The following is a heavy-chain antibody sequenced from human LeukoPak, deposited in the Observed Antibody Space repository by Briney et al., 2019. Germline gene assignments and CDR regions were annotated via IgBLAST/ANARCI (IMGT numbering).Heavy chain of an antibody. CDR3: ARDSVDHYDSSGYYGYFQH. CDR1: GYTFTSYG. CDR2: IIPILGIA. Sequence: SVKVSCKASGYTFTSYGISWVRQAPGQGLEWMGRIIPILGIANYAQKFQGRVTITADKSTSTAYMELSSLRSEDTAVYYCARDSVDHYDSSGYYGYFQHWGQGTLVTVSS. V-gene: IGHV1-69*04. D-gene: IGHD3-22*01. J-gene: IGHJ1*01.